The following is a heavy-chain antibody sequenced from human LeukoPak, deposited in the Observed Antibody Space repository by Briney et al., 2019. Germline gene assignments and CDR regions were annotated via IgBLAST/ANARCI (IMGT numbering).Heavy chain of an antibody. CDR2: IVGGAGYT. CDR1: GFTASTYG. CDR3: AKGSRTGQFPMDV. Sequence: PGGSLRLSCAASGFTASTYGVSWVRQAPGKGLQWVSAIVGGAGYTFYADSVKGRFTISRDNSWNSLYLQMNSLGDDDTAVYYCAKGSRTGQFPMDVWGQGTTVTVSS. J-gene: IGHJ6*02. D-gene: IGHD1-1*01. V-gene: IGHV3-23*01.